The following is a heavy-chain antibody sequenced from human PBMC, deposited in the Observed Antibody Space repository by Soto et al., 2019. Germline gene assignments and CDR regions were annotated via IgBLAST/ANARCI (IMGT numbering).Heavy chain of an antibody. J-gene: IGHJ4*02. Sequence: PGGSLRLSCAASGFTFSNAWMIWVRQVPGKGLEWVGRIKRKSDGGTTDYAAPVKGRFTISRDDSANTLYLQMNSLKTEDTAVYFCAVNDYLDYWGQGALVTVSS. CDR1: GFTFSNAW. CDR2: IKRKSDGGTT. CDR3: AVNDYLDY. V-gene: IGHV3-15*01.